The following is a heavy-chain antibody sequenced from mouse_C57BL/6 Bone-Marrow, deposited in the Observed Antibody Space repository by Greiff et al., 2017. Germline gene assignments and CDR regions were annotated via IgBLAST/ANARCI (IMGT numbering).Heavy chain of an antibody. D-gene: IGHD1-1*01. J-gene: IGHJ3*01. CDR2: IHPNSGST. Sequence: QVQLQQPGAELVKPGASVKLSCKASGYTFTSYWMHWVKQMPGQGLEWIGMIHPNSGSTNYNEKFKSKATLTVDKSSSTAYMQLSSLTSEDSAVYYCARGGKKTLLRSAWFAYWGQGTLVTVSA. CDR1: GYTFTSYW. CDR3: ARGGKKTLLRSAWFAY. V-gene: IGHV1-64*01.